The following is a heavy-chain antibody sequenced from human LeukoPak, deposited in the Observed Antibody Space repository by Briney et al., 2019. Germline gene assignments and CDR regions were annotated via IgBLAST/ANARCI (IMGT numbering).Heavy chain of an antibody. CDR2: TYYRSKWFR. J-gene: IGHJ4*02. D-gene: IGHD4-11*01. CDR3: ARKGTVTTPFDY. CDR1: GDSVSSNTAA. V-gene: IGHV6-1*01. Sequence: SQTLSLTCAISGDSVSSNTAAWNWIRQSPSRGLEWLGRTYYRSKWFRDYAVSVKSRITIDADTSKNQFSLQLNSVTPEDTAVYYCARKGTVTTPFDYWGQGILVPVSS.